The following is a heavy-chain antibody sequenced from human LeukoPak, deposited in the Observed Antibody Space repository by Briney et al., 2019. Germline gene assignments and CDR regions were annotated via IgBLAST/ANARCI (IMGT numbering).Heavy chain of an antibody. J-gene: IGHJ6*02. CDR1: GYTFTGYY. CDR3: AREGGDPLDYYYGMDV. Sequence: GASVKVSCKASGYTFTGYYMRWVRQAPGQGLEWMGWINPNSGGTSYAQKFQGRVTMTRDTSISTAYMELSRLRSDDTAVYYCAREGGDPLDYYYGMDVWGQGTTVTVPS. CDR2: INPNSGGT. V-gene: IGHV1-2*02. D-gene: IGHD4-17*01.